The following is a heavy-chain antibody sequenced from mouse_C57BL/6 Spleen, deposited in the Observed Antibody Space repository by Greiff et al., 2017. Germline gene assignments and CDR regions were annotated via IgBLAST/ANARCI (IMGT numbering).Heavy chain of an antibody. CDR1: GYTFTSYW. D-gene: IGHD1-1*01. V-gene: IGHV1-7*01. CDR2: INPSTGYT. Sequence: VQLQQSGAELAKPGASVKMSCKASGYTFTSYWMHWVKQRPGQGLEWIGYINPSTGYTEYNQKFKDKATLTADKSSSTAYMQLSSLTSEDSAVYCWAGSSYAMDYWGQGTAVTVSS. J-gene: IGHJ4*01. CDR3: AGSSYAMDY.